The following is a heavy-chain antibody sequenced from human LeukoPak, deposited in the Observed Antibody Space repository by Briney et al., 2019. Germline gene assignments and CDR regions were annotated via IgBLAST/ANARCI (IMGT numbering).Heavy chain of an antibody. CDR3: ARGEMATIYPFDY. CDR1: GFTFSDYY. D-gene: IGHD5-24*01. Sequence: GGSLRLSCAASGFTFSDYYMSWIRQAPGKGLEWVSYISSSGSTIYYADSVKGRFTVSRDNAKSSLYLQMNSLRAEDTAVYYCARGEMATIYPFDYWGQGTLVTVSS. V-gene: IGHV3-11*01. J-gene: IGHJ4*02. CDR2: ISSSGSTI.